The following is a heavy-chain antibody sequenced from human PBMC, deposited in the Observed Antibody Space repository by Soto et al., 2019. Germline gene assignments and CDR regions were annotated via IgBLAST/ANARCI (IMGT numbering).Heavy chain of an antibody. Sequence: GGSLRLSCAASGFTFSIYSMNWVRQAPGKGLEWVSLISGSGGSTHYADSVEGRFTISRDNSKNTLYLQMNSLRAEDTAVYYCARDRGPVEMATVYYYYGMDVWGQGTTVTVSS. D-gene: IGHD4-4*01. CDR1: GFTFSIYS. V-gene: IGHV3-23*01. CDR3: ARDRGPVEMATVYYYYGMDV. CDR2: ISGSGGST. J-gene: IGHJ6*02.